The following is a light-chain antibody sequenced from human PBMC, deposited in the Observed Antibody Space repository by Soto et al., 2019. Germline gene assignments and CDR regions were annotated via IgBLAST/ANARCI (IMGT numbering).Light chain of an antibody. V-gene: IGKV1-33*01. J-gene: IGKJ5*01. CDR3: QHYHNLPIT. CDR2: DAS. Sequence: DIQLTQSPSSLSASVGDRVTMSCQASQDISTSLTWYQQKPGRAPKLLIYDASNLETGVPSWFSGSGSGTDFTFTISSLQPEDIATYYCQHYHNLPITFGQGTRLEIK. CDR1: QDISTS.